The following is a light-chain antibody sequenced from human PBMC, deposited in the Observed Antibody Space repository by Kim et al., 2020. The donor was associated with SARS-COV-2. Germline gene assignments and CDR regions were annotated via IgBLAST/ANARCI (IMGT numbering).Light chain of an antibody. Sequence: SSELTQDPAVSVALGQTVRITCQGDSLRSYYASWYQQEPGQAPVLVIYGKNNRPSGIPDRFSGSSSGNTASLTITGAQAEDEADYYCISRDSSGDHLVFGGGTQLTVL. CDR3: ISRDSSGDHLV. V-gene: IGLV3-19*01. CDR2: GKN. CDR1: SLRSYY. J-gene: IGLJ2*01.